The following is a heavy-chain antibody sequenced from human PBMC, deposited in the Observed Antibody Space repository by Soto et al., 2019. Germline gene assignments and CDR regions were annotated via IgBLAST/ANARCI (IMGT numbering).Heavy chain of an antibody. CDR3: AGGMVRATSGFDP. V-gene: IGHV3-48*01. CDR1: GFTFSSYS. D-gene: IGHD3-10*01. CDR2: ISSSSSTI. Sequence: GGSLRLSCAASGFTFSSYSMNWVRQAPGKGLEWVSYISSSSSTIYYADSVKGRFTISRDNAKNSLYLQMNSLRAEDTAVYYCAGGMVRATSGFDPWGQGTLVTVSS. J-gene: IGHJ5*02.